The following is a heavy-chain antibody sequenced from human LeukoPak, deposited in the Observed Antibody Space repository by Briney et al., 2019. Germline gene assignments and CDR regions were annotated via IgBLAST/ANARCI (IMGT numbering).Heavy chain of an antibody. V-gene: IGHV1-2*02. CDR1: GYTFTGYY. D-gene: IGHD2-2*02. CDR3: ARAENIVVVPAAIFDP. J-gene: IGHJ5*02. CDR2: INPNSGGT. Sequence: ASVKVSCKASGYTFTGYYMHWVRQAPGQGLEWMGWINPNSGGTNYAQKFQGRVTMTRDTSISTAYMELSRLRSDDTAVYYCARAENIVVVPAAIFDPRGQGTLVTVSS.